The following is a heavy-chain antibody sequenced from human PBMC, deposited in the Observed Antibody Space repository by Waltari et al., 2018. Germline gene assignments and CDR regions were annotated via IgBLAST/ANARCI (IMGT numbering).Heavy chain of an antibody. CDR1: GYTFTGYY. J-gene: IGHJ4*02. V-gene: IGHV1-2*02. Sequence: QVQLVQSGAEVKKPGASVKVSCKASGYTFTGYYMHWVRQAPGQGLEWMGWSNPSRGGTKYAQKLQGRVTMTRVASISTAYMGMSRLGSDETAVYYCASLVWKGSYYFDYWGQGTLVTVSS. CDR2: SNPSRGGT. D-gene: IGHD3-16*01. CDR3: ASLVWKGSYYFDY.